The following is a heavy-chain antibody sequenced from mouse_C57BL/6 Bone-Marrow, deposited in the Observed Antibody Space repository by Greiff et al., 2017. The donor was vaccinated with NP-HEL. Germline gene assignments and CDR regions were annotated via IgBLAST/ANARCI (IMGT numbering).Heavy chain of an antibody. CDR2: ISSGSSTI. V-gene: IGHV5-17*01. CDR3: ARNLLLLYYAMDY. Sequence: EVMLVESGGGLVKPGGSLKLSCAASGFTFSDYGMHWVRQSPEKGLEWVAYISSGSSTIYYADTVKGRFTISRDKAKNTLVLQMTRLKSGDTAMYYCARNLLLLYYAMDYWGQGTSVTVSS. J-gene: IGHJ4*01. CDR1: GFTFSDYG. D-gene: IGHD2-10*01.